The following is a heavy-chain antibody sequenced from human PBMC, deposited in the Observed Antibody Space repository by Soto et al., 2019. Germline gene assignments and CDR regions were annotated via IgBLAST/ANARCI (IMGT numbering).Heavy chain of an antibody. J-gene: IGHJ6*01. Sequence: GASVKVSCKASGDTFINYYIHWVRQAPGQGLEWMGVMKPTGDSTTYAQKFEGRVTMTRDTSTSTVYMELSSLRSEDTAVYYCARDRPSTWFRTGMDVWGQGTTVTV. CDR1: GDTFINYY. CDR2: MKPTGDST. V-gene: IGHV1-46*01. CDR3: ARDRPSTWFRTGMDV. D-gene: IGHD6-13*01.